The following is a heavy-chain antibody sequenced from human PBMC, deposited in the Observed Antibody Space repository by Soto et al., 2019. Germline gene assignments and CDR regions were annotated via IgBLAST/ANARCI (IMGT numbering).Heavy chain of an antibody. Sequence: ASVKVSCKASGYTFTSYAMHWVRQAPGQRLEWMGWINAGNGNTKYSQKFQGRVTITRDTSASTAYMELSSLRSEDTAVYYCAREPWIGWEPSGFDYWGQGTLVTVSS. D-gene: IGHD1-26*01. V-gene: IGHV1-3*01. CDR1: GYTFTSYA. J-gene: IGHJ4*02. CDR2: INAGNGNT. CDR3: AREPWIGWEPSGFDY.